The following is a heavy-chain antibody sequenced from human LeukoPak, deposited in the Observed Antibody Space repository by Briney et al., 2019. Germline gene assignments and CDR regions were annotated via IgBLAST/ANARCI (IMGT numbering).Heavy chain of an antibody. CDR2: ISSSSSYI. V-gene: IGHV3-21*01. Sequence: PGGSLRLSCAASGFTFSSYSMNWVREAPGKGVEWVSSISSSSSYIYYADSVKGRFTISKDNAKISLYLPMNSLRAEDTAVYYCARYSTKYYYMDVWGKGTTVTVSS. CDR3: ARYSTKYYYMDV. D-gene: IGHD2-2*01. J-gene: IGHJ6*03. CDR1: GFTFSSYS.